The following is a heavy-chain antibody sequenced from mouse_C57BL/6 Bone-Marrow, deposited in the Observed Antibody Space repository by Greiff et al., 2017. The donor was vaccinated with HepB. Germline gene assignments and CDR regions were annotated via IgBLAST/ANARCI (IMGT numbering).Heavy chain of an antibody. CDR2: IYPGNSDT. D-gene: IGHD1-1*01. Sequence: VQLQQSGTVLARPGASVKMSCKTSGYTFTSYWMHWVKQRPGQGLEWIGAIYPGNSDTSYNQKFKGKAKLTAVTSASTAYMELSSLTNEDSAVYYCTSTTVVAGRFAYWGQGTLVTVSA. CDR3: TSTTVVAGRFAY. CDR1: GYTFTSYW. V-gene: IGHV1-5*01. J-gene: IGHJ3*01.